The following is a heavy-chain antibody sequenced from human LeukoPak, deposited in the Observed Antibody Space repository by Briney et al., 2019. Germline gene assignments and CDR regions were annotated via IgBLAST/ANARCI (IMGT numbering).Heavy chain of an antibody. CDR2: IKTNNGRT. Sequence: ASVKDSCKASGYTFTNYHMHWVRQAPGQGVEWMGVIKTNNGRTNYAQKFQGRVTMTRDTSANTVSMDLSSLRSEDTAVYYCASLFSSGSSDFDAFDIWGLGTMVTVSS. J-gene: IGHJ3*02. CDR3: ASLFSSGSSDFDAFDI. V-gene: IGHV1-46*01. CDR1: GYTFTNYH. D-gene: IGHD6-19*01.